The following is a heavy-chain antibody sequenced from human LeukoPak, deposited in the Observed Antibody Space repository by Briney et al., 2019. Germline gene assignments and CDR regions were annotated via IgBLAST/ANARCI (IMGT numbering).Heavy chain of an antibody. Sequence: SETLSLTCTVSGGFISTYFWNWIRQPPGKGLEWIGYIYYSGSTNYNPSLNSRVTISVDTSKNQFSLRLSSVTAADTAVYYCARHGEDYYESRGNYYFDYWGQGTLVTASS. CDR2: IYYSGST. D-gene: IGHD3-22*01. CDR1: GGFISTYF. CDR3: ARHGEDYYESRGNYYFDY. V-gene: IGHV4-59*08. J-gene: IGHJ4*02.